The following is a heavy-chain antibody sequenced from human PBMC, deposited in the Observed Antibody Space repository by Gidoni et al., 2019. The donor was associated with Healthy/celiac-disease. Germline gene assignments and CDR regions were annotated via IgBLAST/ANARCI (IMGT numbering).Heavy chain of an antibody. CDR1: GCSISSSRYY. J-gene: IGHJ5*02. D-gene: IGHD1-1*01. Sequence: QLQLQESGTGLVKPSETLSLTCTVSGCSISSSRYYWGWVRQPPGKGLEWIGSIYYRGGTYSNPSLKSRGTISVDTSKNQFSLKLSSVTAADTAVYYCARLSSYEGLEGWLGGSSWFDPWGQGTLVTVSS. CDR2: IYYRGGT. CDR3: ARLSSYEGLEGWLGGSSWFDP. V-gene: IGHV4-39*01.